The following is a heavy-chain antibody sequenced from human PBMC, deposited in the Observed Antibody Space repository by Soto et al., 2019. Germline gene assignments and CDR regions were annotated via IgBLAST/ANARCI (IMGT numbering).Heavy chain of an antibody. Sequence: PGGSLRLSCAASGFTFSSYAMGWVRQAPGKGLEWVSAISGSGGSTYYADSVKGRFTISRDNSKNTLYLQMNSLRAEDTAVYYCAKDRAPVLRFLEWFPSYGMDVWGQGTTVTVSS. CDR2: ISGSGGST. CDR1: GFTFSSYA. CDR3: AKDRAPVLRFLEWFPSYGMDV. V-gene: IGHV3-23*01. J-gene: IGHJ6*02. D-gene: IGHD3-3*01.